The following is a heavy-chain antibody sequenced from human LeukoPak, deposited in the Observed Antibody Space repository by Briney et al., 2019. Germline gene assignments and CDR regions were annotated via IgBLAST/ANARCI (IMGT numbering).Heavy chain of an antibody. Sequence: ASVKVSCKASGYTFTSYGISWVRQAPGQGLEWMGWISAYNGNTNYAQKLQGRVTMTTDTSTSTAYTELRSLRSDDTAVYYCARAPGYSSGWPGSYYFDYWGQGTLVTVSS. D-gene: IGHD6-19*01. V-gene: IGHV1-18*04. CDR2: ISAYNGNT. CDR1: GYTFTSYG. CDR3: ARAPGYSSGWPGSYYFDY. J-gene: IGHJ4*02.